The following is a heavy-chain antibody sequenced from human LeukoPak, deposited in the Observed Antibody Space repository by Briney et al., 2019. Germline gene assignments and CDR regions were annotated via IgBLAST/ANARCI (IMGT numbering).Heavy chain of an antibody. CDR2: ITWNNGEA. CDR3: AKLLWFGELQDAGFDY. J-gene: IGHJ4*02. Sequence: GGSLRLSCAASGFTFYDYAVHWVRQAPGRGLEWVSGITWNNGEAGYAASVKGRFTISRDKAKNSLYLQMNSLRAEDMALYYCAKLLWFGELQDAGFDYWGQGTLVTVSS. V-gene: IGHV3-9*03. CDR1: GFTFYDYA. D-gene: IGHD3-10*01.